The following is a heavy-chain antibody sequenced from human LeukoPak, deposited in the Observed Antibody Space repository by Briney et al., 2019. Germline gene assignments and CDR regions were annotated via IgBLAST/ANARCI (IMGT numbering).Heavy chain of an antibody. J-gene: IGHJ4*02. V-gene: IGHV4-34*01. CDR2: INHSGST. D-gene: IGHD2-15*01. Sequence: SETLSLTCAVYGGTFSGYHWSWLRQPPGKGLEWIGEINHSGSTNYNPSLKSRVTISVDTSKNQFSLKLSSVTAADTAVYYCARGGVQGYCSGGSCPLDYWGQGTLVTVSS. CDR1: GGTFSGYH. CDR3: ARGGVQGYCSGGSCPLDY.